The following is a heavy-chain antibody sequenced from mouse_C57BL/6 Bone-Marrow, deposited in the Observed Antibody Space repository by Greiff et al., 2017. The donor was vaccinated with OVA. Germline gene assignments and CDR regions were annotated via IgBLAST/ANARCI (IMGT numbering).Heavy chain of an antibody. V-gene: IGHV1-76*01. J-gene: IGHJ3*01. Sequence: QVQLQQSGAELVRPGASVKLSCKASGYTFTDYYINWVKQRPGQGLEWIARIYPGSGNTYYNEKFKGKATLTAEKSSSTAYMQLSSLTSEDTAVYFGARSRYGSSREFAYWGQGTRVTVSA. D-gene: IGHD1-1*01. CDR3: ARSRYGSSREFAY. CDR1: GYTFTDYY. CDR2: IYPGSGNT.